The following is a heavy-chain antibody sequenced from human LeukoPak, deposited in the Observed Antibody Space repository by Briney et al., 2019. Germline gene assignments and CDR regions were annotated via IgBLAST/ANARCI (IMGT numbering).Heavy chain of an antibody. J-gene: IGHJ5*02. CDR3: AKDRGAARLIDWFDP. Sequence: GGSLRLSCAASGFTFSSYGMHWVRQAPGKGLEWVAFIRYDGSNKYYADCVKGRFTISRDNSKNTLYLQMNSLRAEDTAVYYCAKDRGAARLIDWFDPWGQGTLVTVSS. V-gene: IGHV3-30*02. CDR1: GFTFSSYG. D-gene: IGHD6-6*01. CDR2: IRYDGSNK.